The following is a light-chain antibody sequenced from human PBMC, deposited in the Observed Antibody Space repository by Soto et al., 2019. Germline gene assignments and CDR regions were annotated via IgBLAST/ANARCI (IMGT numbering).Light chain of an antibody. Sequence: EIVLTQSPGTLSLSPGERATLSCRASQTVTRSYLAWYQHKPGQAPRLLISGISRRAPGIPDRFSGDGSGTDFTLTISRLEPEDYVVYYCHQYDGSPITFGQGTRLEIK. CDR1: QTVTRSY. CDR3: HQYDGSPIT. V-gene: IGKV3-20*01. J-gene: IGKJ5*01. CDR2: GIS.